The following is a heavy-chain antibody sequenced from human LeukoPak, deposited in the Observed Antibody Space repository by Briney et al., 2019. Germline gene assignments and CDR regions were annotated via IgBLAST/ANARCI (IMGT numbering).Heavy chain of an antibody. Sequence: XXVRQAXXXXXXWXAIISYDGNTKYYVDSVKGRFTISRDNSKNTLYLQMNSLRAEDTAVYCCARHSSRWYDGGINWFDPWGQGTLVTVSS. CDR2: ISYDGNTK. CDR3: ARHSSRWYDGGINWFDP. J-gene: IGHJ5*02. D-gene: IGHD6-19*01. V-gene: IGHV3-30*03.